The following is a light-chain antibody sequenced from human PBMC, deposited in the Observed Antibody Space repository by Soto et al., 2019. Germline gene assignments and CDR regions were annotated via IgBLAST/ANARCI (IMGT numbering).Light chain of an antibody. CDR2: WAS. Sequence: DIELTHSPYSQAVSLSERATIYYKSSQSVLHSSNNKDYLAWYQQKPGQSPKLLIYWASTRESGVPDRFSGSGSATEFTLTISSLQAEDVAVYYCQQYYSTPFTFGPGTKVDIK. V-gene: IGKV4-1*01. CDR3: QQYYSTPFT. J-gene: IGKJ3*01. CDR1: QSVLHSSNNKDY.